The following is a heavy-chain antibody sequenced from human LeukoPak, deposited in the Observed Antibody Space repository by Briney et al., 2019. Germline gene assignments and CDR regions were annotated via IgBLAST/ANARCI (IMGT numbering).Heavy chain of an antibody. CDR1: GFTFSSYA. Sequence: GGSLRLSCAASGFTFSSYAMSWVRQAPGKGLEWVSAISGSGGSTYYADSVKGRFTISRDNSKNTLYLQMNSLRAEDTAVYYCAKGGYDFWNPSGYFDYWGQGTLVTVSS. CDR3: AKGGYDFWNPSGYFDY. CDR2: ISGSGGST. V-gene: IGHV3-23*01. D-gene: IGHD3-3*01. J-gene: IGHJ4*02.